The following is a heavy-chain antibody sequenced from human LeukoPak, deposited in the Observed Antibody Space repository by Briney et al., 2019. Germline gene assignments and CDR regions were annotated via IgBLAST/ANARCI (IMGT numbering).Heavy chain of an antibody. Sequence: SETLSLTCAVYGGSFSGYYWSWIRQPPGKGLEWIGEINHSGSTNYNPSLKSRVTISVDTSKNQFSLKLSSVTAADTAVYYCARGVITMVRGVIIPSYYYYGMDVWGQGTTVTVSS. V-gene: IGHV4-34*01. CDR1: GGSFSGYY. CDR3: ARGVITMVRGVIIPSYYYYGMDV. D-gene: IGHD3-10*01. J-gene: IGHJ6*02. CDR2: INHSGST.